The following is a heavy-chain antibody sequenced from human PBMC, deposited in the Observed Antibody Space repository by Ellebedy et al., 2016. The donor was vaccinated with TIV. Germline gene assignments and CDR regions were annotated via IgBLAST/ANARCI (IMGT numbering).Heavy chain of an antibody. J-gene: IGHJ4*02. V-gene: IGHV3-30-3*01. D-gene: IGHD3-10*01. CDR2: ISYDGSNK. CDR3: AREGITMVRGALDY. Sequence: GESLKISXAASGFTFSSYAMHWVRQAPGKGLEWVAVISYDGSNKYYADSVKGRFTISRDNAKNSLYLQMNSLRAEDTAVYYCAREGITMVRGALDYWGQGTLVTVSS. CDR1: GFTFSSYA.